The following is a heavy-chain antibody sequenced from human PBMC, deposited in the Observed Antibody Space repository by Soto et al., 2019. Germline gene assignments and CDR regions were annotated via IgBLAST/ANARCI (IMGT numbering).Heavy chain of an antibody. Sequence: ASVKVSCKASGYTFTSYAMHWVRQAPGQRLEWMGWINAGNGNTKYSQKFQGRVTIARDTSASTAYMELSSLRSEDTAVYYCVRGGNKAYRSGHKIVVYWGEGTLVTVSS. CDR2: INAGNGNT. CDR3: VRGGNKAYRSGHKIVVY. V-gene: IGHV1-3*01. J-gene: IGHJ4*02. D-gene: IGHD6-19*01. CDR1: GYTFTSYA.